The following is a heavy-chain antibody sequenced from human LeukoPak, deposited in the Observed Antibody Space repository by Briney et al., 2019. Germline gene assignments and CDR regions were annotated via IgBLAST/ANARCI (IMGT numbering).Heavy chain of an antibody. CDR3: ARQLTYYDSSGYCFDY. V-gene: IGHV5-51*01. J-gene: IGHJ4*02. CDR2: IYPGDSDT. D-gene: IGHD3-22*01. CDR1: GYSFTSYW. Sequence: GESLKISCKGSGYSFTSYWTGWVRQMPGKGLEWMGIIYPGDSDTRYSPSFQGQVTISADKSISTAYLQWSSLKASDTAMYYCARQLTYYDSSGYCFDYWGQGTLVTVSS.